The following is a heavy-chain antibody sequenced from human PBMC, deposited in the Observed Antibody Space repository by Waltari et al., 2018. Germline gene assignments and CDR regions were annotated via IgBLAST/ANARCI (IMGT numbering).Heavy chain of an antibody. Sequence: QVQLVQSGAEVKKPGSSVKVSCKASGGPFRRYAISWVRQAPGQGLDGMGRIIPIFGTANYAKKFKGRVTITADKSTSTAYMELSSLRSEDTAVYYCARDFYGDEAGYWGQGTLVTVSS. CDR3: ARDFYGDEAGY. CDR1: GGPFRRYA. V-gene: IGHV1-69*08. D-gene: IGHD4-17*01. CDR2: IIPIFGTA. J-gene: IGHJ4*02.